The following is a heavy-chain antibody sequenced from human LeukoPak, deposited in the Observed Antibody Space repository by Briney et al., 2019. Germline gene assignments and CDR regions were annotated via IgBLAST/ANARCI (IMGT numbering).Heavy chain of an antibody. CDR1: GGSISSYY. CDR3: ASSRGTPYYYYYGMDV. D-gene: IGHD1-7*01. J-gene: IGHJ6*04. CDR2: IYYSGST. V-gene: IGHV4-59*01. Sequence: PSETLSLTCTVSGGSISSYYWSWIRQPPGKGLEWIGYIYYSGSTNYNPSLKSRVTISVDTSKNQFSLKLSSVTAADTAVYYSASSRGTPYYYYYGMDVWGKGTTVTVPS.